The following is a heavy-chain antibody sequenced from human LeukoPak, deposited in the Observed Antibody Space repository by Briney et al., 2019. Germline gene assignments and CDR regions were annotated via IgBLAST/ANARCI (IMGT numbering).Heavy chain of an antibody. D-gene: IGHD2-15*01. J-gene: IGHJ4*02. CDR2: IYYSGST. CDR1: GGSISSYY. Sequence: SETLSLTCTVSGGSISSYYWSWIRQPPGKGLEWIGYIYYSGSTNYNPSLKSRVTISVDTSKNQFSLKLSSVTAADTAVYYCASCSGGSCYSGFDYWGQGTLVTVSS. CDR3: ASCSGGSCYSGFDY. V-gene: IGHV4-59*08.